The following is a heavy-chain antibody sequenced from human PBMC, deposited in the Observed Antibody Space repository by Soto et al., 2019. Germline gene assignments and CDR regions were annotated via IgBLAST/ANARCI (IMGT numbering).Heavy chain of an antibody. V-gene: IGHV3-23*01. J-gene: IGHJ6*02. CDR1: GFTFSSYA. Sequence: GGSLRLSCAASGFTFSSYAMSWVRQAPGKGLEWVSAISGSGGSTYYADSVKGRFTISRDNSKNTLYLQMNSLRAEDTAVYYCAKVNTGIAAAGSKYYYYYYGMDVWGQGTTVTVSS. CDR2: ISGSGGST. D-gene: IGHD6-13*01. CDR3: AKVNTGIAAAGSKYYYYYYGMDV.